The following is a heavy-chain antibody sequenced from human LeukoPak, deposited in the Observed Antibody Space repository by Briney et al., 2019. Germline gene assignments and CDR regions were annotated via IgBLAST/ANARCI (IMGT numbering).Heavy chain of an antibody. Sequence: SETLSLTCAVSGYSISSGYYWGWIRQPPGKGLEWIGSIYHSGSTYYNPSLKSRVTISVDTSKNQFSLNLRSVTAADTAVYYCARVGPYSNRLDSWGQGTLVTVSS. CDR3: ARVGPYSNRLDS. CDR1: GYSISSGYY. J-gene: IGHJ5*01. D-gene: IGHD4-11*01. V-gene: IGHV4-38-2*01. CDR2: IYHSGST.